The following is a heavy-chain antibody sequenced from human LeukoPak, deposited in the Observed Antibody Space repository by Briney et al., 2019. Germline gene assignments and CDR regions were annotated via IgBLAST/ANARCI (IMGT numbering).Heavy chain of an antibody. CDR1: GGTFSSYA. CDR3: VRGGGATTAFDI. CDR2: ISAHNGNT. D-gene: IGHD1-26*01. Sequence: ASVKVSCKASGGTFSSYAICWVRQAPGQGLEWMGWISAHNGNTNYAQKLQGRVTMTTDTSTSTAYMELRSLRSDDTAVYYCVRGGGATTAFDIWGQGTMVTVSS. V-gene: IGHV1-18*01. J-gene: IGHJ3*02.